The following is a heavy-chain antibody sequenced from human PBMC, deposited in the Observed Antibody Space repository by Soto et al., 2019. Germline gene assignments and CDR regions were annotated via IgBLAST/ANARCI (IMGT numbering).Heavy chain of an antibody. CDR1: GGSISSSSYY. V-gene: IGHV4-39*01. D-gene: IGHD1-1*01. CDR2: IYYSGST. Sequence: PSETLSLTCTVSGGSISSSSYYWGWIRQHPGKGLEWIGSIYYSGSTYYNPSLKSRVTISADTSKNQFSLKLSSVTAAHTAVYYCAQLRPFAGTICSFGYWGQGTRITVS. J-gene: IGHJ4*02. CDR3: AQLRPFAGTICSFGY.